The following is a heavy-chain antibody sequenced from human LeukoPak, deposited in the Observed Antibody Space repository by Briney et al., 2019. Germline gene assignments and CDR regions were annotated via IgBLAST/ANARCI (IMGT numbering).Heavy chain of an antibody. CDR3: ARDVGYCSGGSCYRWFAS. CDR2: ISTSSAVM. V-gene: IGHV3-48*01. J-gene: IGHJ5*01. Sequence: PGGSLRLSCAASGFTFSSYSISWVRQAPGKGLEWVSYISTSSAVMYYADSVKGRFTISRDDARNSVSLQMNSLRADDTAVYCCARDVGYCSGGSCYRWFASWGQGTLVIVSS. CDR1: GFTFSSYS. D-gene: IGHD2-15*01.